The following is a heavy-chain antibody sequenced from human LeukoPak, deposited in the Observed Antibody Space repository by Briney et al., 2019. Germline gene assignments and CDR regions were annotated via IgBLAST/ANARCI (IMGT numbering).Heavy chain of an antibody. CDR3: VRNLAVAGTCFDS. CDR2: IYSGGST. D-gene: IGHD6-19*01. CDR1: GFTVSSNY. J-gene: IGHJ4*02. Sequence: GGSLRLSCAASGFTVSSNYMSWVRQAPGKGLEWVSVIYSGGSTYYADSVKGRFAISRDNAESSLYLQMNSLRAEDTAVYYCVRNLAVAGTCFDSWGQGTLVTVSS. V-gene: IGHV3-53*01.